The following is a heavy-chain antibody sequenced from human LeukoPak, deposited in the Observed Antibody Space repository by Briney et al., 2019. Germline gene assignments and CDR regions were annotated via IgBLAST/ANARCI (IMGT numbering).Heavy chain of an antibody. Sequence: GGSLRLSCAASGFTLSSYGMHWVRQAPGKGLEWVAVISYDGSNKYYADSVKGRFTISRDNSKNTLYLQMNSLRAEDTAVYYCAKDRSSHWGQGTLVTVSS. CDR3: AKDRSSH. V-gene: IGHV3-30*18. J-gene: IGHJ4*02. CDR1: GFTLSSYG. CDR2: ISYDGSNK.